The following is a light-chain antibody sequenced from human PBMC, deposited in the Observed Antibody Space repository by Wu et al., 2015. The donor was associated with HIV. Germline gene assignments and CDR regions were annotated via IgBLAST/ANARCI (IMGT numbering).Light chain of an antibody. CDR3: QQSYGIPIT. Sequence: DIQMTQSPSSLSASVGDRVTITCRASQSISSFLHWYQQKAGKAPRLLVYGASSLQSGVPSRFSGSGSGTDFTLTISSLQPEDFATYYCQQSYGIPITFGQGTRLDIK. CDR1: QSISSF. V-gene: IGKV1-39*01. CDR2: GAS. J-gene: IGKJ5*01.